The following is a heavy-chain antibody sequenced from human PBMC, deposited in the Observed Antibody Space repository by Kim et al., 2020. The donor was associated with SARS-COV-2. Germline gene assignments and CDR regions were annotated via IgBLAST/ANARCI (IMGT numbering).Heavy chain of an antibody. J-gene: IGHJ6*02. Sequence: ASVKVSCKASGYTFTSYDINWVRQATGQGLEWMGWMNPNSGNTGYAQKFQGRVTMTRNTSISTAYMELSSLRSEDTAVYYCARGQDFGVVIRYYYGMDVWGQGTTVTVSS. V-gene: IGHV1-8*01. CDR3: ARGQDFGVVIRYYYGMDV. CDR2: MNPNSGNT. D-gene: IGHD3-3*01. CDR1: GYTFTSYD.